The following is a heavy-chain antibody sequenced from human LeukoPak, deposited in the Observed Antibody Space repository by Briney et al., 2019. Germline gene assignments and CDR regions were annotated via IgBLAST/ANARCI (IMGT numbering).Heavy chain of an antibody. Sequence: PGASVKVSCKASGGTFSGYAISWVRQAPGQGLEWMGGIIPIFGTANYAQKFQGRVTITADKSTSTAYMELSSLRSEDTAVYYCATRGYSYGQFDYWGQGTLVTVSS. D-gene: IGHD5-18*01. V-gene: IGHV1-69*06. J-gene: IGHJ4*02. CDR1: GGTFSGYA. CDR3: ATRGYSYGQFDY. CDR2: IIPIFGTA.